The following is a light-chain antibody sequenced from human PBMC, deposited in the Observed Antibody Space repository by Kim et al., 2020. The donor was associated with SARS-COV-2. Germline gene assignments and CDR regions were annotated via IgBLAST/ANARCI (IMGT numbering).Light chain of an antibody. CDR3: SSYTSSSTPVV. CDR2: EVN. CDR1: SSDIGTYNR. Sequence: LTQPPSVSGSPGQSVTISCIGTSSDIGTYNRVSWFQQPPGTAPKLMIYEVNNRPSGVPDRFSGSKSGNTASLTISGLQAADEAHYYCSSYTSSSTPVVFGGGTQLTVL. V-gene: IGLV2-18*02. J-gene: IGLJ2*01.